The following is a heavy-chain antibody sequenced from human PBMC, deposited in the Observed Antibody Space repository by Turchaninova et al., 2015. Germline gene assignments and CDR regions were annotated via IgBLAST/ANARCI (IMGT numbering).Heavy chain of an antibody. D-gene: IGHD2-2*01. J-gene: IGHJ4*02. Sequence: QVQLQESGPGLVKPSETLALTCPVSGGNISSYYWSWIRQPPGKGLEWIGYIYYSGSTNYNPSLKSRVTISVDTSKNQFSLKLSSVTAADTAVYYCARDGDCSSTSCSPFDYWGQGTLVTVSS. CDR2: IYYSGST. CDR1: GGNISSYY. CDR3: ARDGDCSSTSCSPFDY. V-gene: IGHV4-59*01.